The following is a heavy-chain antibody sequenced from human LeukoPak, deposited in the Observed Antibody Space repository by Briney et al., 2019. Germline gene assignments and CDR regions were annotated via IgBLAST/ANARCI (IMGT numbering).Heavy chain of an antibody. J-gene: IGHJ4*02. D-gene: IGHD1-26*01. CDR3: VYSGNFRFDY. V-gene: IGHV3-74*01. Sequence: GGSLRLSCAASGFTFSSNWIHWVRQVPGKGLVWVSRISPDGTSTTYADSVKGRFPISRDNAKNTLYLQMNTLRAEDTAVYYCVYSGNFRFDYWGQGTLVTVSS. CDR2: ISPDGTST. CDR1: GFTFSSNW.